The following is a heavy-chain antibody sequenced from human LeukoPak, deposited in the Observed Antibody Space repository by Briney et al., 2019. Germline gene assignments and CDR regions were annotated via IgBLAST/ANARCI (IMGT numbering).Heavy chain of an antibody. CDR1: GGTFSSYA. V-gene: IGHV1-69*04. D-gene: IGHD5-18*01. CDR3: ARNGGGYSYGLKGNYYYYGMDV. J-gene: IGHJ6*02. Sequence: SVKFSCKASGGTFSSYAISWVRQAPGQGLGWMGRFIPILGIANYAQKFQGRVTITADKSTSTAYMELSSLRSEDTAVYYCARNGGGYSYGLKGNYYYYGMDVWGQGTTVTVSS. CDR2: FIPILGIA.